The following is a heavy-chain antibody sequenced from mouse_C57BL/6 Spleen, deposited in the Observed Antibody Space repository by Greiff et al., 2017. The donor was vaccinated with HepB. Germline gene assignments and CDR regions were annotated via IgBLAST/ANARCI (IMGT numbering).Heavy chain of an antibody. CDR1: GFTFSSYA. CDR3: SRDQAYYSNYEYWYFDV. D-gene: IGHD2-5*01. CDR2: ISDGGSYT. V-gene: IGHV5-4*01. J-gene: IGHJ1*03. Sequence: EVQGVESGGGLVKPGGSLKLSCAASGFTFSSYAMSWVRQTPEKRLEWVATISDGGSYTYYPDNVKGRFTISRDNAKNNLYLQMSHLKYEDTAMYYCSRDQAYYSNYEYWYFDVWGTGTTVTVSS.